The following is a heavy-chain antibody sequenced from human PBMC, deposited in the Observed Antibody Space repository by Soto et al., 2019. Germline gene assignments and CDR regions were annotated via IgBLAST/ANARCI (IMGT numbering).Heavy chain of an antibody. Sequence: PGGSLRLSCAASGFTFSSYAMSWVRQAPGKGLEWVSAISGSGGSTYYADSVKGRFTISRDNSKNTLYLQMNSLRAEDTAVYYCAKGPSKYYYDSSGYPPYYFDYWGQGTLVTVSS. CDR2: ISGSGGST. V-gene: IGHV3-23*01. CDR1: GFTFSSYA. D-gene: IGHD3-22*01. CDR3: AKGPSKYYYDSSGYPPYYFDY. J-gene: IGHJ4*02.